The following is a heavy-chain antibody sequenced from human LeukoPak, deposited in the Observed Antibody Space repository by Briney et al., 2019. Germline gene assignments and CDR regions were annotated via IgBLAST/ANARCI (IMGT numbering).Heavy chain of an antibody. CDR3: ARDFGDSDAFDI. Sequence: ASVKVSCKVSGYTLTELSMRWVRQAPGKGLEWGGGFDPEDGETIYAQKFQGRVTMTEDTSTDTDYMELSSLRSEDTAVYYCARDFGDSDAFDIWGQGRMVTVSS. V-gene: IGHV1-24*01. CDR2: FDPEDGET. D-gene: IGHD4-17*01. CDR1: GYTLTELS. J-gene: IGHJ3*02.